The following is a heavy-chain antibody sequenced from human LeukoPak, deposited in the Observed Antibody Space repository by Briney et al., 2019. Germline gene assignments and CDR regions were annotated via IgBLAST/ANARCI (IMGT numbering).Heavy chain of an antibody. V-gene: IGHV3-7*01. CDR3: ARGGHFGPEPYFDY. Sequence: GGSLRLSCAASGFTFSSYAMSWVRQAPGKGLEWVANIKQDGSEKYYVDSVKGRFTISRDNAKNSLYLQMNSLRAEDTAVYYCARGGHFGPEPYFDYWGQGTLVTVSS. CDR1: GFTFSSYA. CDR2: IKQDGSEK. J-gene: IGHJ4*02. D-gene: IGHD3-3*01.